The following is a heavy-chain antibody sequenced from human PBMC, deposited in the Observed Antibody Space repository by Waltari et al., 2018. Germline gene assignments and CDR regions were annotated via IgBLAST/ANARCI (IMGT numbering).Heavy chain of an antibody. CDR3: AKDMGEYYDFWSGYYPLYYGMDV. V-gene: IGHV3-23*04. CDR1: GFTFSSYA. D-gene: IGHD3-3*01. J-gene: IGHJ6*02. CDR2: ISGSGGST. Sequence: EVQLVESGGGLVQPGGSLRLSCAASGFTFSSYAMSWVRQAPGKGLEWVSAISGSGGSTYDADSGKGRFTISRDNAKNTLYLQMNSLRAEDTAVYYCAKDMGEYYDFWSGYYPLYYGMDVWGQGTTVTVSS.